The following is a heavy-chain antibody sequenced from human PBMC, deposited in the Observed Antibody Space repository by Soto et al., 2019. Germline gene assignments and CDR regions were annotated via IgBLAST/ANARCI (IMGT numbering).Heavy chain of an antibody. CDR3: ATPRLDIVLMPYAPGYYYGMDV. CDR2: ISGSGGST. CDR1: GFTFSSYA. D-gene: IGHD2-8*01. Sequence: PGGSLRLSCAASGFTFSSYAMSWVRQAPGKGLEWVSAISGSGGSTYYADSVKGRFTISRDNSKNTLYLQMNSLRAEDTAVYYCATPRLDIVLMPYAPGYYYGMDVWGQGTTVTVSS. V-gene: IGHV3-23*01. J-gene: IGHJ6*02.